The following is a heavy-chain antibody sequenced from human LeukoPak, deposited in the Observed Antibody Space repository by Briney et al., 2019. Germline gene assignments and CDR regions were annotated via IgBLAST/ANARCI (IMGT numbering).Heavy chain of an antibody. J-gene: IGHJ3*01. CDR2: IYYSGST. V-gene: IGHV4-59*12. CDR3: ARGATYYYDSSAPDAFDL. Sequence: SETLSLTCTVSGGSISSYYWSWIRQPPGKGLEWIGYIYYSGSTNYNPSLKSRVTISADRSKNHFSLNLTSMTAADTAVYYCARGATYYYDSSAPDAFDLWGQGTMVTVSS. D-gene: IGHD3-22*01. CDR1: GGSISSYY.